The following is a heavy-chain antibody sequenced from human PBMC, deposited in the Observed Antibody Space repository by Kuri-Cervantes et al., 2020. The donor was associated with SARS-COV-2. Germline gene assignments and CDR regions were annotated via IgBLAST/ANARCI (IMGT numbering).Heavy chain of an antibody. CDR3: ARGGVGITVDY. CDR1: GFTFSSYW. V-gene: IGHV3-11*06. CDR2: ISSSSSYT. Sequence: GGSLRLSCAASGFTFSSYWMSWIRQAPGKGLEWVSYISSSSSYTNYADSVKGRFTISRDNAKNSLYLQMNSLRAEDTAVYYCARGGVGITVDYWGQGTLVTVSS. D-gene: IGHD3-3*01. J-gene: IGHJ4*02.